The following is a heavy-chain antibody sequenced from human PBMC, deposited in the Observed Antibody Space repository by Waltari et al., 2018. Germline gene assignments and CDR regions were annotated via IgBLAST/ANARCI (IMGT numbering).Heavy chain of an antibody. Sequence: QLQMQESGPRLVKPSETLSLTCTVSGGPISSVNYYWGYIRQPPGKGLEWIGIINYSGTTYYNPSLKSRVIISADTSKNQFALQLSPVTAADTAVYYCARFSQVTASSLLDFWGQGTLVTVSS. CDR3: ARFSQVTASSLLDF. J-gene: IGHJ4*02. CDR1: GGPISSVNYY. V-gene: IGHV4-39*01. CDR2: INYSGTT. D-gene: IGHD2-21*02.